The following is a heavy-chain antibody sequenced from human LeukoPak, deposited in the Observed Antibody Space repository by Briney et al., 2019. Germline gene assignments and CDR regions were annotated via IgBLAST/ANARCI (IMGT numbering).Heavy chain of an antibody. CDR3: ARVSGRLERQSDLDY. CDR1: GFTFASYS. V-gene: IGHV3-21*01. CDR2: ISGDSTYI. D-gene: IGHD1-1*01. Sequence: GGSLRLSCAASGFTFASYSMNWVRQAPGKGLEWISSISGDSTYIYNPGSVKGRFTISRDNAQASLYLQMISLRADDTAVYYCARVSGRLERQSDLDYWGQGTLVIVFS. J-gene: IGHJ4*02.